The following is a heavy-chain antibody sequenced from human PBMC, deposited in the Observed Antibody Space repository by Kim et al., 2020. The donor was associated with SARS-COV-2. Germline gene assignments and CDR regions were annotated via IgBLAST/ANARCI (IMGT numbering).Heavy chain of an antibody. V-gene: IGHV4-59*01. CDR2: IYYSGST. J-gene: IGHJ4*02. CDR3: AREGEDSSGYYYGY. D-gene: IGHD3-22*01. CDR1: GGSISSYY. Sequence: SETLSLTCTVSGGSISSYYWSWIRQPPGKGLEWIGYIYYSGSTNYNPSLKSRVTISVDTSKNQFSLKLSSVTAADTAGYYCAREGEDSSGYYYGYWGQGTLVTVSS.